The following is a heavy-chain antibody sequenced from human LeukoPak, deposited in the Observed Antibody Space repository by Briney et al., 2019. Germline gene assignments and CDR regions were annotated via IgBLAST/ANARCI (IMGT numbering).Heavy chain of an antibody. Sequence: SETLSLTCTVSGGSISSSSYYWGWIRQPPGKGLEWIVSIYYSGSTYYNPSLKSRVTISVDTSKNQFSLKLSSVTAADTAVYYCARMGTTVAVYYYYGMDVWGQGTTVTVSS. J-gene: IGHJ6*02. CDR2: IYYSGST. CDR1: GGSISSSSYY. CDR3: ARMGTTVAVYYYYGMDV. V-gene: IGHV4-39*01. D-gene: IGHD4-23*01.